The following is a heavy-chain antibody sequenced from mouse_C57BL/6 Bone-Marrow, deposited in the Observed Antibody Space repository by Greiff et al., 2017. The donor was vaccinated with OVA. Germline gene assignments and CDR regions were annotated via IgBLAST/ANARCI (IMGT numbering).Heavy chain of an antibody. D-gene: IGHD3-3*01. CDR2: IDPENGDT. CDR1: GFNIKDDY. CDR3: TTEGTSYYFDY. Sequence: VQLQQSGAELVRPGASVKLSCTASGFNIKDDYMHWVKQKPEQGLEWIGWIDPENGDTEYASKFQGKATITADTSSNTAYLQLSGLTSEDTAVYYCTTEGTSYYFDYWGQGTTLTVSS. J-gene: IGHJ2*01. V-gene: IGHV14-4*01.